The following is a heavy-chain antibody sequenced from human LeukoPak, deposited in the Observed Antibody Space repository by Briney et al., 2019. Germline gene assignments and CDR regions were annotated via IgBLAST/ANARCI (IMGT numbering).Heavy chain of an antibody. Sequence: QPGGSLRLSCAASGFTFSSYGMHWVRQAPGKGLEWVAFIRYDGSNKYYADSVKGRFTISRDNSKNTLYLQMNSLRAEDTAVYYCAKDYGSGSYGSYYFDYRGQGTLVTVSP. CDR1: GFTFSSYG. D-gene: IGHD3-10*01. CDR2: IRYDGSNK. J-gene: IGHJ4*02. V-gene: IGHV3-30*02. CDR3: AKDYGSGSYGSYYFDY.